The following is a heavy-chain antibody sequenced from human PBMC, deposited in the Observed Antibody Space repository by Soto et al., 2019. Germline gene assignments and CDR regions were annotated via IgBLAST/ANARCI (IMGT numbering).Heavy chain of an antibody. CDR1: GGSISSYY. D-gene: IGHD4-17*01. CDR2: IYYSGST. J-gene: IGHJ3*02. V-gene: IGHV4-59*08. Sequence: PSETLSLTCTVSGGSISSYYWSWIRQPPGKGLEWIGYIYYSGSTNYNPSLKSRVTISVDTSKNQFSLKLSSVTAADTAVYYCARRGDYGDYDPGAFDIWGQGTMVTVS. CDR3: ARRGDYGDYDPGAFDI.